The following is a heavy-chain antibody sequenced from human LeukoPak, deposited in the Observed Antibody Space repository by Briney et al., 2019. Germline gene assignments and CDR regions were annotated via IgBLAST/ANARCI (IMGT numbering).Heavy chain of an antibody. CDR3: ARRIAVAGTRYFQH. D-gene: IGHD6-19*01. V-gene: IGHV3-21*01. Sequence: GGSLRLSCAASGFTFSSYSMNWVRQAPGKGLEWVSSISSSSSYIYYADSVKGRFTISRDNAKDSLHLQMNSLRAEDTAVYYCARRIAVAGTRYFQHRGQGTLVTVSS. J-gene: IGHJ1*01. CDR1: GFTFSSYS. CDR2: ISSSSSYI.